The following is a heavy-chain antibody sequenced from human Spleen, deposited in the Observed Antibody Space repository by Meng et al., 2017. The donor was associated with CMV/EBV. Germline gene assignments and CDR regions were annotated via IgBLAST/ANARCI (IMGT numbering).Heavy chain of an antibody. Sequence: GESLKISCAVSGFNFSNNAMSWVRQAPGKGLEWVSAITYSGSSTHYADSVKGRFTISRDNSKNSVYLQMNSLRAEDTAVYYCARVGPGYSGYGPFDYWGQGTLVTVSS. V-gene: IGHV3-23*01. CDR2: ITYSGSST. J-gene: IGHJ4*02. CDR1: GFNFSNNA. CDR3: ARVGPGYSGYGPFDY. D-gene: IGHD5-12*01.